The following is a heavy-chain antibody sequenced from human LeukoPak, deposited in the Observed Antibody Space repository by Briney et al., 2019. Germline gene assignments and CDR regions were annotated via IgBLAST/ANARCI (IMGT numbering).Heavy chain of an antibody. V-gene: IGHV4-4*07. CDR2: IYTSGST. D-gene: IGHD6-19*01. J-gene: IGHJ6*03. CDR3: ARDRGQWLAHYYYMDV. CDR1: GGSISSYY. Sequence: PSETLSLTCTVSGGSISSYYWSWIRQPAGKGLEWIGRIYTSGSTNYNPSLKSRVTMSVDTSKNQFSLKLSSVTAADTAVYYCARDRGQWLAHYYYMDVWGKGTTVTVSS.